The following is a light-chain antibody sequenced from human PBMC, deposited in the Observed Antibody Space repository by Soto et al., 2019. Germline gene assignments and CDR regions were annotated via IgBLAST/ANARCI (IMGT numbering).Light chain of an antibody. Sequence: DIQMSHSPSTLSASVGDRVTITCRASRSISSWLAWYQQKPGKAPKLLIYDASSLESGVPSRFSGSGSGTEFTLTISSLQPDDFATYYCQQYNSYSTFGQGTKVDIK. CDR3: QQYNSYST. V-gene: IGKV1-5*01. CDR2: DAS. J-gene: IGKJ1*01. CDR1: RSISSW.